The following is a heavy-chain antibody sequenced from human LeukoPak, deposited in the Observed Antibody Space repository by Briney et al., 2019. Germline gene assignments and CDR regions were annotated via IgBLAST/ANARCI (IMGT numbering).Heavy chain of an antibody. Sequence: GGSLRLSCAASGFTFSSYWMSWVRQAPGKGLEWVSLISSSSSYINYADSVKVRFTISRDNAKNSLYLQMKSLRAEDTAVYYCAKGNPGYSSSWYYFDYWGQGTLVTVSS. CDR1: GFTFSSYW. D-gene: IGHD6-13*01. J-gene: IGHJ4*02. CDR3: AKGNPGYSSSWYYFDY. CDR2: ISSSSSYI. V-gene: IGHV3-21*04.